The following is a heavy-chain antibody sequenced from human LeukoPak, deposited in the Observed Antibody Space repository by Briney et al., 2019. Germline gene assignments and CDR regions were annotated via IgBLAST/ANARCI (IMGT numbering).Heavy chain of an antibody. V-gene: IGHV1-69*02. CDR2: IIPILGIA. D-gene: IGHD2-15*01. CDR1: GGTFSSYT. Sequence: ASVKVSCKASGGTFSSYTISWVRQAPGQGLVWMGRIIPILGIANYAQKFQGRVTITADKSTSTAYMELSSLRSEDTAVYYCARWHGAADAFDIWGQGTMVTVSS. CDR3: ARWHGAADAFDI. J-gene: IGHJ3*02.